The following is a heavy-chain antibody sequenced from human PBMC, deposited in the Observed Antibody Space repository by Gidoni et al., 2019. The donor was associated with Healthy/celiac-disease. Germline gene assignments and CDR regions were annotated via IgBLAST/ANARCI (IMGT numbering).Heavy chain of an antibody. Sequence: QVQLVESGGGVVQPGRSLRLSCAASGFTFSSYGMHWVRQAPGKGLEWVAVISYDGSNKYYADSVKGRFTISRDNSKNTLYLQMNSLRAEDTAVYYCAKDYYDSSGYYPDAFDIWGQGTMVTVSS. CDR1: GFTFSSYG. CDR2: ISYDGSNK. V-gene: IGHV3-30*18. CDR3: AKDYYDSSGYYPDAFDI. D-gene: IGHD3-22*01. J-gene: IGHJ3*02.